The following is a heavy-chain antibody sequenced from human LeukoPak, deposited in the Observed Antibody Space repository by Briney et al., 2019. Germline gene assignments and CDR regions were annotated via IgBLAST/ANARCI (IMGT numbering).Heavy chain of an antibody. CDR2: ISSDGSST. CDR1: GFIFSSHW. Sequence: PGGSLRLSCAASGFIFSSHWMHWVRQAPGKGLVWVSRISSDGSSTSYADSVKGRFTMSRDNAKNTLYLQMNSLRAEDTAVYYCAKAGLYYDSSGYYDEYYFDYWGQGTLVTVSS. J-gene: IGHJ4*02. D-gene: IGHD3-22*01. V-gene: IGHV3-74*01. CDR3: AKAGLYYDSSGYYDEYYFDY.